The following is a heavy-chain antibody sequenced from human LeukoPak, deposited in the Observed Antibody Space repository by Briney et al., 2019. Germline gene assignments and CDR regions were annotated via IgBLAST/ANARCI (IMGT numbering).Heavy chain of an antibody. Sequence: WETLSLTCIVSGVSIRSDTYYWGWIRQPPGKGLEWIGNYHNGNSYYNPSLKSRVTISEDTSGNQFSLRVTSVTAADTAVYYCARLWDSTGLYFYYYMDVWGEGTTVTVSS. CDR1: GVSIRSDTYY. D-gene: IGHD6-25*01. V-gene: IGHV4-39*01. CDR2: YHNGNS. CDR3: ARLWDSTGLYFYYYMDV. J-gene: IGHJ6*03.